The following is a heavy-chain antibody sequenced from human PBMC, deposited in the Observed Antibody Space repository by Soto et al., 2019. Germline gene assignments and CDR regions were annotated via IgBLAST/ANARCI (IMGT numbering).Heavy chain of an antibody. CDR1: GFTFSSYA. J-gene: IGHJ5*02. CDR2: ISSNGGST. CDR3: ARMRLTGGNWFDP. V-gene: IGHV3-64D*06. Sequence: GGSLRLSCSASGFTFSSYAMHWVRQAPGKGLEYVSAISSNGGSTYYADSVKGRFTISRDNSKNTLYLQMSSLRSDDTAVYYCARMRLTGGNWFDPWGQGTLVTVSS. D-gene: IGHD3-9*01.